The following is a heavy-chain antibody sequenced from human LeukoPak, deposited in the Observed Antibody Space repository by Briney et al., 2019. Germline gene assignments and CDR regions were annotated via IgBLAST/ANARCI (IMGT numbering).Heavy chain of an antibody. J-gene: IGHJ6*04. Sequence: ASVKVSCKVSGYTLTELSMHWVRQAPGKGLERMGGFDPEDGETIYAQKFQGRVTMTGDTSTDTAYMELSSLRSEDTAVYYCATLRFGELFPIMDVWGKGTTVTVSS. CDR1: GYTLTELS. V-gene: IGHV1-24*01. CDR3: ATLRFGELFPIMDV. D-gene: IGHD3-10*01. CDR2: FDPEDGET.